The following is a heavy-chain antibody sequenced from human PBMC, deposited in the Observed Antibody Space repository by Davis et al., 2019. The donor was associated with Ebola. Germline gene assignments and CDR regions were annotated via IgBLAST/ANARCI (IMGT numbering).Heavy chain of an antibody. CDR3: ASVVTGIRWGEVDN. CDR1: GGSITANNYS. D-gene: IGHD2-21*02. CDR2: IYYSGST. J-gene: IGHJ4*02. Sequence: MPSETLSLTCTVSGGSITANNYSWAWIRQPPGQGLEWIGTIYYSGSTYCPPSLKSRVTIFVDTSKNQFSLKLSSVTAADTAVYYCASVVTGIRWGEVDNWGQGTLVTVSS. V-gene: IGHV4-39*01.